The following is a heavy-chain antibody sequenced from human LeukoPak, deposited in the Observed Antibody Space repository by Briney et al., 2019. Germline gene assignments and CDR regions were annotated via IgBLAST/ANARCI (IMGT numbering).Heavy chain of an antibody. Sequence: SETLSLTCTVSGGSISSSSYYWGWIRQPPGKGLEWIGSIYYSGSTNYNPSLKSRVTISVDTSKNQFSLKLSSVTAADTAVYYCARNFCSSTSCYRAYYYYYYMDVWGKGTTVTISS. CDR2: IYYSGST. J-gene: IGHJ6*03. V-gene: IGHV4-39*01. D-gene: IGHD2-2*01. CDR1: GGSISSSSYY. CDR3: ARNFCSSTSCYRAYYYYYYMDV.